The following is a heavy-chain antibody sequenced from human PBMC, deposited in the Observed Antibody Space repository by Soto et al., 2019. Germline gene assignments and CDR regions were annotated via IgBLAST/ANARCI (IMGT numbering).Heavy chain of an antibody. CDR3: ARVVGGYYYGMDV. J-gene: IGHJ6*02. V-gene: IGHV4-4*02. Sequence: QVQLQESGPGLVKPSGTLSLTCAVSGGSSSSSNWWRWVRQPPGKGLEWIGEIYHSGSTNYNPSLKSRVTISVAKSKNQFALKLSSVTAADTAVYYCARVVGGYYYGMDVWGQGTTVTVSS. D-gene: IGHD2-2*01. CDR1: GGSSSSSNW. CDR2: IYHSGST.